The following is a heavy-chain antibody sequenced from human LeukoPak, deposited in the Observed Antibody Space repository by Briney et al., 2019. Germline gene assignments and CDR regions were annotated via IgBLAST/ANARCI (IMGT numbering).Heavy chain of an antibody. CDR2: IRSKAYGGTT. V-gene: IGHV3-49*04. CDR1: GFTFSNAW. J-gene: IGHJ4*02. CDR3: TSSEYYDSSGFDY. D-gene: IGHD3-22*01. Sequence: GGSLRLSCAGSGFTFSNAWINWVRRAPGKGLEWVGFIRSKAYGGTTEYAASVKGRFTISRDDPKSIAYLQMNSLKTEDTAVYYCTSSEYYDSSGFDYWGQGTLVTVSS.